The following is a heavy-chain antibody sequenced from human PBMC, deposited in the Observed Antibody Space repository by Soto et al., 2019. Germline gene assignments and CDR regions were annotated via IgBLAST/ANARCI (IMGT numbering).Heavy chain of an antibody. J-gene: IGHJ4*02. CDR2: INHSGST. V-gene: IGHV4-34*01. D-gene: IGHD3-9*01. CDR3: ARGQRYFDWLLWAFDY. Sequence: SETLSLTCAVYGGSFSGYYWSWIRQRPGKGLEWIGEINHSGSTNYNPSLKSRVTISVDTSKNQFSLKLSSVTAADTAVYYCARGQRYFDWLLWAFDYWGQGTLVTVSS. CDR1: GGSFSGYY.